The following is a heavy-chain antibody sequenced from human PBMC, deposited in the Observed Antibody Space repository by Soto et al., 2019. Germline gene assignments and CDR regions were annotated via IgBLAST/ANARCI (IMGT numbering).Heavy chain of an antibody. D-gene: IGHD6-6*01. V-gene: IGHV3-74*03. CDR2: VNNDGTDT. Sequence: GGSLRLSCAASGFTFSNYWMYWVRQAPGKGLERVSRVNNDGTDTTHADNVKGRFTISRDNAENTMYLQMNSLRAEDKTENKYARGGLQHALVVWGQGCKVTVSS. J-gene: IGHJ6*01. CDR3: ARGGLQHALVV. CDR1: GFTFSNYW.